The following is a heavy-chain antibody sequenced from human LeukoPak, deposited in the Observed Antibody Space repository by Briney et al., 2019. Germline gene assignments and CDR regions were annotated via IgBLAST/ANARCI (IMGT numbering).Heavy chain of an antibody. D-gene: IGHD3-10*01. J-gene: IGHJ4*02. V-gene: IGHV4-34*01. CDR2: INHSGST. CDR1: GGSFSGYY. Sequence: SETLSLTCAVYGGSFSGYYWSWIRQPPGEGLEWIGEINHSGSTNYNPSLKSRVTISVDTSKNQFSLKLSSVTAADTAVYYCARGFDHYYGSGSYFRWGQGTLVTVSS. CDR3: ARGFDHYYGSGSYFR.